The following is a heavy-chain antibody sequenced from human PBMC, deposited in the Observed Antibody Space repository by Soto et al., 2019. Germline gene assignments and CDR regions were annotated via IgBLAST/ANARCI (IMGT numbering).Heavy chain of an antibody. J-gene: IGHJ5*02. Sequence: SETLSLTCAVSSGSISSSNWWSWVRQPPGKGLEWIGEIYHSGSTNYNPSLKSRVTISVDTSKNQFSLKLSSVTAADTAVYYCAREGKGFDLPFDPWGQGTLVTVSS. CDR2: IYHSGST. CDR1: SGSISSSNW. D-gene: IGHD3-10*01. CDR3: AREGKGFDLPFDP. V-gene: IGHV4-4*02.